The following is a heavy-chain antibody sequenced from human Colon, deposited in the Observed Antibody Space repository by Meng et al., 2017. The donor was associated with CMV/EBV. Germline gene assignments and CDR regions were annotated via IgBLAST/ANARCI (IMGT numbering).Heavy chain of an antibody. CDR1: GYTFSDYH. J-gene: IGHJ4*02. CDR3: ARDPSGSRVPFDY. Sequence: QGQLVQFGAEVKKPGASVKVSCKTSGYTFSDYHIHWVRQAPGQGLEWMGWINSNSGATDYAQKFQGRFTMTRDTSITTVYMELSSLRSDDTAVYYCARDPSGSRVPFDYWGQGSLVTVSS. D-gene: IGHD1-26*01. CDR2: INSNSGAT. V-gene: IGHV1-2*02.